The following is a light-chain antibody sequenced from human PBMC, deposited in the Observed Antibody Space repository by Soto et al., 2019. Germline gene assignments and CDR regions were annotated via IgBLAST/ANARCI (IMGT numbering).Light chain of an antibody. CDR2: GAS. V-gene: IGKV3-20*01. CDR3: QQDGSSPRT. CDR1: QSVSSNY. J-gene: IGKJ1*01. Sequence: DIVLPEYPGTLSLSPGQRSTLSCMASQSVSSNYLAWYQQNPGQAPRLLIYGASSRATGIPDRFSGSGSGTDFTLTISRLEPEDFAVYYCQQDGSSPRTFGQGTKVDIK.